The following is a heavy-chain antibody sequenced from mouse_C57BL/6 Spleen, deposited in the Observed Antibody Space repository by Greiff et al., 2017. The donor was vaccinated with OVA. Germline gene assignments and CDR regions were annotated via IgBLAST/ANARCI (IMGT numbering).Heavy chain of an antibody. J-gene: IGHJ3*01. CDR2: IDPSDSET. CDR3: ARGAY. Sequence: VQLQQSGAELVRPGSSVKLSCKASGYTFTSYWMHWVKQRPIQGLEWIGNIDPSDSETHYTQKFKDKATLTVDKSSSTAYMQLSSLTSEDSAVYYCARGAYWGQGTLVTVSA. V-gene: IGHV1-52*01. CDR1: GYTFTSYW.